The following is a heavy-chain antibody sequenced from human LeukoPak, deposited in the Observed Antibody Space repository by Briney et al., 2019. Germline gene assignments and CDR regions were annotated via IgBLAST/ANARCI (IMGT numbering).Heavy chain of an antibody. J-gene: IGHJ4*02. CDR2: IIPIFGTA. CDR1: GGTFSSYA. CDR3: ARVPAECSSTSCYRGYYFDY. Sequence: ASVTVSCKASGGTFSSYAISWVRQAPGQGLEWMGGIIPIFGTANYAQKFQGRVTITADESTSTAYMELSSLRSEDTAVYYCARVPAECSSTSCYRGYYFDYWGQGTLVTVSS. D-gene: IGHD2-2*01. V-gene: IGHV1-69*13.